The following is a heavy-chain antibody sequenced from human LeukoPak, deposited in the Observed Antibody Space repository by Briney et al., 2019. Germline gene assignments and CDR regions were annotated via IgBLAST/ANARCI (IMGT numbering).Heavy chain of an antibody. CDR2: IYSSGST. D-gene: IGHD6-6*01. V-gene: IGHV3-66*04. CDR3: ARQGPRHIHDAFDI. CDR1: GFTFSDYY. Sequence: PGGSLSLSCAVSGFTFSDYYMSWVRQAAGRGLEWVAVIYSSGSTYYADSVKGRFTISRDNAKNTLYRQMSSLRAEDRAVYYCARQGPRHIHDAFDIWGQGTMVTVSS. J-gene: IGHJ3*02.